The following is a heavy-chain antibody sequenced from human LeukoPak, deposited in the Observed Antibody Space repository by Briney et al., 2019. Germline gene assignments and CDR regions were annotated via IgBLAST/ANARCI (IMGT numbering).Heavy chain of an antibody. CDR3: ARDPEWSLGPQFDY. V-gene: IGHV1-18*01. D-gene: IGHD3-3*01. CDR2: ISAYNGNT. Sequence: ASVKVSCKASGYTFTSYGISWVRQAPGQGLEWIGWISAYNGNTNYAQKLQGRVTMTTDTSTSTDYMELRSLRSDDTAVYYCARDPEWSLGPQFDYWGQGTLVTVSS. J-gene: IGHJ4*02. CDR1: GYTFTSYG.